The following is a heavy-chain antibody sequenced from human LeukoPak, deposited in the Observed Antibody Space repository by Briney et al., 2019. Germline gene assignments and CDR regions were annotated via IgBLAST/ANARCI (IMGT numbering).Heavy chain of an antibody. J-gene: IGHJ3*02. CDR2: IYYSGST. CDR3: ARAYYDILTGYYFPAFDI. CDR1: GGSISSYY. V-gene: IGHV4-59*12. D-gene: IGHD3-9*01. Sequence: SETLSLTCTVSGGSISSYYWSWIRQPPGKGLEWIGYIYYSGSTNYNPSLKSRVTISVDMSKNQFSLKLSSVTAADTAVYYCARAYYDILTGYYFPAFDIWGQGTMVTVSS.